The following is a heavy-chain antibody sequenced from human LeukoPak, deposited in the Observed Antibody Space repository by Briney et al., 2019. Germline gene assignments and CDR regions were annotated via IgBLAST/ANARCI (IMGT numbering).Heavy chain of an antibody. V-gene: IGHV4-39*01. Sequence: RPSETLSLTCTVSGGSISSTSYHWAWIRQPPGKGLEWIATVYYTGSAYYNPSLKSRVTISVDTSKGQFSLKLSSVTTADTALYYCARYASGSYYWFDPWGQGTLVTVSS. CDR1: GGSISSTSYH. CDR2: VYYTGSA. CDR3: ARYASGSYYWFDP. J-gene: IGHJ5*02. D-gene: IGHD3-10*01.